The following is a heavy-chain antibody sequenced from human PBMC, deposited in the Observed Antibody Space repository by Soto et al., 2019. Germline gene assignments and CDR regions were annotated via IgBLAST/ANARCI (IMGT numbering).Heavy chain of an antibody. CDR1: GYTFSSYD. Sequence: QGQLVQSGAEVKKPGASVKVSCKTAGYTFSSYDIGWVRQAPGQGLEWMGWISPYNGNTNYAQKFQGRVTMTADISTKTAYMEPRSLRSDDPAVYYCAREERYDGMDVWGQGTTVTVSS. CDR2: ISPYNGNT. CDR3: AREERYDGMDV. J-gene: IGHJ6*02. V-gene: IGHV1-18*01.